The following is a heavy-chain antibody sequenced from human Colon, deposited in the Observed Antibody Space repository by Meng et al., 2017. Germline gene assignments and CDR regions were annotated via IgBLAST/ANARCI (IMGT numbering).Heavy chain of an antibody. CDR2: INSAGST. J-gene: IGHJ4*02. CDR3: AKAGTPATMYFDS. D-gene: IGHD4-17*01. CDR1: GFTFSSYL. Sequence: GESLKISCVASGFTFSSYLMRWVRQAPGKGLEWVSGINSAGSTFYADSVRGRFTISRDNSKNTLYLQRNSLRVEDTAVYYCAKAGTPATMYFDSWGQGSLVTVSS. V-gene: IGHV3-23*01.